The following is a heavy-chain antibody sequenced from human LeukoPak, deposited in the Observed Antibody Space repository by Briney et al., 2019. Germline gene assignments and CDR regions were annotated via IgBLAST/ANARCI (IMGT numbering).Heavy chain of an antibody. CDR3: ARACSGSYYAYFDY. CDR1: GFTFSSYA. V-gene: IGHV3-30-3*01. J-gene: IGHJ4*02. D-gene: IGHD3-10*02. Sequence: GGSMRLACAASGFTFSSYAMHWVRQAPGKGLGWVAVISYDGSNKYYADSVKGRFTISRDNSKNTLYLQMNSLRAEDTAVYYCARACSGSYYAYFDYWGQGTLSPSPQ. CDR2: ISYDGSNK.